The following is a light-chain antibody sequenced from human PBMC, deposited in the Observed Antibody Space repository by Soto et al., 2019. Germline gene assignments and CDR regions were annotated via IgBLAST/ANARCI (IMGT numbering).Light chain of an antibody. J-gene: IGLJ2*01. CDR3: QSYDSSLSGDVI. CDR2: GNS. CDR1: SSNIGTPYD. Sequence: QAVVTQPPSVSGAPGQRVTISCTGSSSNIGTPYDVHWYQQLPGTAPKLLIYGNSNRPSGVPDRFSGSKSGTSASLAITGLQAEYEADYYCQSYDSSLSGDVIFGGGTKLTVL. V-gene: IGLV1-40*01.